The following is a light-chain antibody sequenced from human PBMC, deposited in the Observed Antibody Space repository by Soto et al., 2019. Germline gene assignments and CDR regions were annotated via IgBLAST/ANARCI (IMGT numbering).Light chain of an antibody. CDR3: QNYNRAPWT. CDR2: GAS. Sequence: DIQMTQSPSSLSASVGDRVTITCRASEDISNYLAWYQQKPGKVPKLLIYGASTLQSGVPSRFSGSGSGTDFTLTISRLQTEDVATYYCQNYNRAPWTFGQGNKVESK. J-gene: IGKJ1*01. CDR1: EDISNY. V-gene: IGKV1-27*01.